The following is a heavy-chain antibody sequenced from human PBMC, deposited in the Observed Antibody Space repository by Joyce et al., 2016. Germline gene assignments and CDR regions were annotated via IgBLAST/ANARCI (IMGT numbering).Heavy chain of an antibody. D-gene: IGHD3-3*01. CDR1: GFTLSGSS. V-gene: IGHV3-73*02. CDR3: SNYDLWSGYSPSRDV. CDR2: IRSKANGDET. Sequence: EVQLVESGGGLVQPGGSLKLSCAVSGFTLSGSSVPWVRQASGKGLEWVGRIRSKANGDETAYAESVKGRFSISRDDSKNTAYLQMNSLKTEDTAVYYCSNYDLWSGYSPSRDVWGQGSTVTVSS. J-gene: IGHJ6*02.